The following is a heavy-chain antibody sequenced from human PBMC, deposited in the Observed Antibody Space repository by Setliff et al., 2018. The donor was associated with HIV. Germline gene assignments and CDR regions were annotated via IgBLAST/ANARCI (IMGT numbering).Heavy chain of an antibody. J-gene: IGHJ4*02. D-gene: IGHD3-3*01. CDR2: TTSNGRTT. Sequence: GGSLRLSCAASGFAFSAYAMTWVRQAPGKGLEWVSATTSNGRTTDYAESVRGRFTLSRDNSENTLYLQVTSLRAEDTAIYYCAKAWGSGYPSFESALMFDVWGQGTLVTVSS. CDR1: GFAFSAYA. CDR3: AKAWGSGYPSFESALMFDV. V-gene: IGHV3-23*01.